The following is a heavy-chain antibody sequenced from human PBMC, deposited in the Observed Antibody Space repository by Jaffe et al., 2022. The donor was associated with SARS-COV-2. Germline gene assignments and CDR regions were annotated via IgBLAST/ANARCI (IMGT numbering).Heavy chain of an antibody. CDR1: GGSISSSY. CDR2: VLDTGST. CDR3: ARVCSKSLSCYFDS. J-gene: IGHJ4*02. V-gene: IGHV4-59*01. D-gene: IGHD3-10*02. Sequence: QVQLQESGPGLVKPSETLSLTCTVSGGSISSSYWSWIRQPPGKELEYIGHVLDTGSTDYNPSLKGRVAISRDMSKNEFSLKLTSVTAADTAVYYCARVCSKSLSCYFDSWGQGTLVTVSS.